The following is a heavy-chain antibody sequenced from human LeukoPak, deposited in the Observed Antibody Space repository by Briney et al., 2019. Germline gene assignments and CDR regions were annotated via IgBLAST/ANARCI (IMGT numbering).Heavy chain of an antibody. Sequence: SETLSLTCAVSGGSISSSNWWSWVRQPPGKGLEWIGEIYHSGSTYYNPSLKSRVTISVDTSKNQFSLKLSSVTAADTAVYYCARVVGATRDYYYYGMDVWGQGTTVTVSS. V-gene: IGHV4-4*02. CDR1: GGSISSSNW. CDR2: IYHSGST. CDR3: ARVVGATRDYYYYGMDV. D-gene: IGHD1-26*01. J-gene: IGHJ6*02.